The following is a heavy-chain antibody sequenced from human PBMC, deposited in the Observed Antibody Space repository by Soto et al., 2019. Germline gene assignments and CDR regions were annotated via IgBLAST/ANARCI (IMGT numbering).Heavy chain of an antibody. CDR2: IYYSGST. CDR1: GGSISSSSYY. CDR3: ARGPREDYYGSGSYYKRKNWFDP. D-gene: IGHD3-10*01. V-gene: IGHV4-39*07. J-gene: IGHJ5*02. Sequence: SETLSLTCTVSGGSISSSSYYWGWIRQPPGKGLEWIGSIYYSGSTNYNPSLKSRVTISVDKSKNQFSLKLSSVTAADTAVYYCARGPREDYYGSGSYYKRKNWFDPWGQGTLVTVSS.